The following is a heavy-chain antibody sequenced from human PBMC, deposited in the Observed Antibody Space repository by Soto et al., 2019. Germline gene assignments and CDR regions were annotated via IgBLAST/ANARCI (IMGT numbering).Heavy chain of an antibody. D-gene: IGHD3-16*01. Sequence: QVQLVESGGGVVQPGTSLRVSCVGSGFTFRSYVIHWVRQPPGKGLEWVALTSYDGSDKYYGDSVRGRFTISRDNSRNTVDVQMDSLRLEDTALYYCARWGTTGGLDVWGQGTLVSVSS. CDR1: GFTFRSYV. J-gene: IGHJ1*01. CDR3: ARWGTTGGLDV. V-gene: IGHV3-30*19. CDR2: TSYDGSDK.